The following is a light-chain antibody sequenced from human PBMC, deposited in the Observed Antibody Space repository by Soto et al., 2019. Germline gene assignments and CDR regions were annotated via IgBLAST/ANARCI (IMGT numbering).Light chain of an antibody. V-gene: IGKV1-5*03. Sequence: DIQMTQSPSTLSGDVRDTVRINCGASQTISSWLAWYQQKPGKAPKLLIYKASTLKSGVPSRFSGSGSGTEFTLTISSLQPDDFATYYCQHYNSYSEAFGKGTKVDIK. CDR2: KAS. J-gene: IGKJ1*01. CDR3: QHYNSYSEA. CDR1: QTISSW.